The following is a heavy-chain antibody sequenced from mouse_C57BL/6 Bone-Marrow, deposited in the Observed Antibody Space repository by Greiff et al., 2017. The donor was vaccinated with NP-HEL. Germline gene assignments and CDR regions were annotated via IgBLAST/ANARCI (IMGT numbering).Heavy chain of an antibody. CDR3: AREGGLRRRTYAMDY. V-gene: IGHV5-16*01. D-gene: IGHD2-4*01. CDR1: GFTFSDYS. CDR2: INYDGSST. Sequence: EVKLMESEGGLVQPGSSMKLSCTASGFTFSDYSMAWVRQVPEKGLEWVANINYDGSSTYYLDSLKSRFILSRDNAKNILYLQMSSLKSEDTATYYCAREGGLRRRTYAMDYWGQGTSVTVSS. J-gene: IGHJ4*01.